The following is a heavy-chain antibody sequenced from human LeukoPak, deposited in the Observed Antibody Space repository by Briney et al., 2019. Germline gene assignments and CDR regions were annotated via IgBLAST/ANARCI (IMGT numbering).Heavy chain of an antibody. CDR1: GFTFSTFS. J-gene: IGHJ4*02. D-gene: IGHD2/OR15-2a*01. CDR3: TGESAARNIAVADY. V-gene: IGHV3-21*01. Sequence: GGSLRLTCAASGFTFSTFSMNWVSQAPAKGLEWVSSISSTSYSKYYADSVKGRFTISRNNAENSVYLQMNSLRADDTAVYFCTGESAARNIAVADYWGQGTLVTVSS. CDR2: ISSTSYSK.